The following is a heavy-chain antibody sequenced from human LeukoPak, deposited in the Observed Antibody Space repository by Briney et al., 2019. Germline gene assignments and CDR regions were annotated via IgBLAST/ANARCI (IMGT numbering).Heavy chain of an antibody. CDR3: AKSGVRGVIPTYPFDY. Sequence: PGGSLRLSCAASGFTFSSYAMSWVRQAPGKGLEWVSAISGSGGSTYYADSVKGRFTISRDNSKNTLYLQMNSLRAEDTAVYYCAKSGVRGVIPTYPFDYWGQGTLVTVSS. D-gene: IGHD3-10*01. V-gene: IGHV3-23*01. J-gene: IGHJ4*02. CDR1: GFTFSSYA. CDR2: ISGSGGST.